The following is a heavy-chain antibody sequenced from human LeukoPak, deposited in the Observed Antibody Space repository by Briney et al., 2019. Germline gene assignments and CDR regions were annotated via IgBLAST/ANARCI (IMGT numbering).Heavy chain of an antibody. Sequence: GGSLRLSCAAAGITFSNYWIHWVRQAPGKGLVWVSRIKPDGSSTNYADSVKGRFTISRDNAKNTVFLQMNSLRAEDTAVYYCSGGRGSYGLWDTWGQGTLVSVSS. J-gene: IGHJ5*02. CDR3: SGGRGSYGLWDT. D-gene: IGHD3-16*01. V-gene: IGHV3-74*01. CDR2: IKPDGSST. CDR1: GITFSNYW.